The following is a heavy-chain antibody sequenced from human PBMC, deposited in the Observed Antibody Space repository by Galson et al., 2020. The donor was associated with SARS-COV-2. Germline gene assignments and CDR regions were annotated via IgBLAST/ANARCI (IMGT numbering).Heavy chain of an antibody. CDR3: STLSSGPLDY. V-gene: IGHV3-30*04. CDR2: ISYDGSNK. D-gene: IGHD6-19*01. Sequence: GGSLRLSCVASTFTFSNYAVHWVRQAPGKGLEWVALISYDGSNKYYADSVKGRFTISRDNFKNTVFLQMSSLRAEDTAVYYCSTLSSGPLDYWGQGTLVTVSS. J-gene: IGHJ4*02. CDR1: TFTFSNYA.